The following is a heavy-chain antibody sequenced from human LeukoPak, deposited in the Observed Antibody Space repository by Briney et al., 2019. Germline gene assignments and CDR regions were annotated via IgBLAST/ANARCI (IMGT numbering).Heavy chain of an antibody. CDR2: IYYSGTT. V-gene: IGHV4-39*07. CDR1: GGSISTSSYY. CDR3: ARVTFSPSDAFDI. Sequence: SETLSLTCTVSGGSISTSSYYWGWIRQPPGKGPEWIGRIYYSGTTYYNPSLKSRVTISVDTSKNQFSLRLTSVTAADTAVYYCARVTFSPSDAFDIWGQGTMVTVSS. J-gene: IGHJ3*02.